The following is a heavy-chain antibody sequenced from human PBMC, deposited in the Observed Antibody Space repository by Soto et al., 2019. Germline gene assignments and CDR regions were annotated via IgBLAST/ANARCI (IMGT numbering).Heavy chain of an antibody. V-gene: IGHV3-23*01. D-gene: IGHD4-17*01. J-gene: IGHJ4*02. CDR1: GITFSNYA. Sequence: EVQLLESGGGLVQPGGSLRLSCAASGITFSNYAMYCVRLAPGTGLGWVSTIVSSGGVTYYAGSVKGRCTISRDNSKSTVYLQMGSLGAEDTAVYFCAFTFPLSYGAPSGFDYWGQGTLVAVSS. CDR2: IVSSGGVT. CDR3: AFTFPLSYGAPSGFDY.